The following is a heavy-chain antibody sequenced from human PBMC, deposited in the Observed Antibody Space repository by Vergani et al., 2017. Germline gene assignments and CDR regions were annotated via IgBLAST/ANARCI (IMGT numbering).Heavy chain of an antibody. Sequence: QVQLQESGPGLVKPSQTLSLTCTVSGGSISSGGYYWSWIRQHPGKGLEWIGYIYYSGSTYYNPSLKSRVTISVDTSKNKFTLKLSSVTAADTAVYYCARGGYCSGGSCYSLWWFDPWGQGTLVTVSS. J-gene: IGHJ5*02. V-gene: IGHV4-31*03. CDR2: IYYSGST. CDR1: GGSISSGGYY. D-gene: IGHD2-15*01. CDR3: ARGGYCSGGSCYSLWWFDP.